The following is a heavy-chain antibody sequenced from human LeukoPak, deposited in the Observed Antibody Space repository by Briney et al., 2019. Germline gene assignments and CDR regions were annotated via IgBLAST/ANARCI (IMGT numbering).Heavy chain of an antibody. J-gene: IGHJ4*02. V-gene: IGHV3-23*01. Sequence: SGGSLRLSCAASGFTFSSYAMSWVRQAPGKGLEWVSAISGSGGSTYYADSVKGRFTISRDNSKNTLYLQMNSLRAEDTAVYYCARDEDNYYDSSGYSHGDYWGQGTLVTVSS. D-gene: IGHD3-22*01. CDR3: ARDEDNYYDSSGYSHGDY. CDR2: ISGSGGST. CDR1: GFTFSSYA.